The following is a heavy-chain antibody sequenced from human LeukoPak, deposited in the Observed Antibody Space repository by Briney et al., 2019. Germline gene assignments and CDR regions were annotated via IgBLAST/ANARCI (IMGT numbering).Heavy chain of an antibody. CDR3: ASYYDFWSGYPAYYYYMDV. CDR2: ISSSSSTI. J-gene: IGHJ6*03. V-gene: IGHV3-48*01. CDR1: GFTFSSYS. D-gene: IGHD3-3*01. Sequence: GGSLRLSCAASGFTFSSYSMNWVRQAPGKGLEWVSYISSSSSTIYYADSVKGRFTISRDNAKNSLYLQMNSLRAEDTAVYYCASYYDFWSGYPAYYYYMDVWGKGTTVTVSS.